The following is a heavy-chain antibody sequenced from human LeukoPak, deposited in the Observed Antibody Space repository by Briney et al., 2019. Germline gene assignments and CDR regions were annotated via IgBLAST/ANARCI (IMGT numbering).Heavy chain of an antibody. CDR1: GFTFSSYS. Sequence: GGSLRLSXAASGFTFSSYSMNWVRKAPGKGMEWLSSISSSSTYIYYADSVKGRFTISRDNAKNSLYLQMNSLRAEDTAVYYCARGLIVAPDAFDIWGQGTMVTVSS. V-gene: IGHV3-21*01. J-gene: IGHJ3*02. D-gene: IGHD2-21*01. CDR2: ISSSSTYI. CDR3: ARGLIVAPDAFDI.